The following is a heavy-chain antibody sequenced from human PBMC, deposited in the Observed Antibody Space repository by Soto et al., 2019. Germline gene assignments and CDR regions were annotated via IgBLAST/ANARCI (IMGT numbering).Heavy chain of an antibody. CDR1: GGTFSSYT. V-gene: IGHV1-69*04. D-gene: IGHD3-10*01. CDR3: ARDLRGITMVRGDLFMDV. CDR2: IIPILGIA. Sequence: ASVKVSCKASGGTFSSYTISWVRQAPGQGLEWMGRIIPILGIANYAQKFQGRVTITADKSTSTAYMELSSLRSEDTAVYYCARDLRGITMVRGDLFMDVWGKGTTVTVSS. J-gene: IGHJ6*03.